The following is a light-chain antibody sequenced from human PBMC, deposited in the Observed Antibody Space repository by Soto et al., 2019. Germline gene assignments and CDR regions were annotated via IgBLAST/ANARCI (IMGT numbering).Light chain of an antibody. Sequence: EIVLTQSPATLSLSPGERATLSCRASQNVMSYLAGYQQRRGQAPRLLIYDASNRATGIPARFSGSGSGTDFTLTISSLEPEDFAVYYCQQRSNWPPFTFGPGTQVEMK. CDR2: DAS. CDR3: QQRSNWPPFT. CDR1: QNVMSY. V-gene: IGKV3-11*01. J-gene: IGKJ3*01.